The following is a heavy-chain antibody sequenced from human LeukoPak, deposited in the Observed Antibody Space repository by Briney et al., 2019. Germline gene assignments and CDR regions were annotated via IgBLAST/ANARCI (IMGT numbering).Heavy chain of an antibody. CDR1: GFTFSNYA. D-gene: IGHD3-22*01. CDR2: LSGTGGST. V-gene: IGHV3-23*01. J-gene: IGHJ4*02. Sequence: GGSLRLSCAASGFTFSNYAMSWVRQAPGKGLEWVSTLSGTGGSTYYADSVKGRFTISRDNSKNTLYLQVSGLRAEDTAVYYCAKGSYYDSSGSFYFDYWGQGTLVTVSS. CDR3: AKGSYYDSSGSFYFDY.